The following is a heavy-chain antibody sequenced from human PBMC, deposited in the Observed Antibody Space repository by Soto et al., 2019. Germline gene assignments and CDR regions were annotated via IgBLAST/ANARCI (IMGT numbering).Heavy chain of an antibody. CDR3: ARAYSPYGAFDI. V-gene: IGHV3-30-3*01. Sequence: LRLSCAASGSTFSSYAMHWVRQAPGKGLEWVAVISYDGSNKYYADSVKGRFTISRDNSKNTLYLQMNSLRAEDTAVYYCARAYSPYGAFDIWGQGTVVT. D-gene: IGHD5-18*01. CDR2: ISYDGSNK. J-gene: IGHJ3*02. CDR1: GSTFSSYA.